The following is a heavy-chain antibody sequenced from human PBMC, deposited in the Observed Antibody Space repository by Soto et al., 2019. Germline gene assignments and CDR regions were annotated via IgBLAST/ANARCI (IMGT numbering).Heavy chain of an antibody. CDR3: ARDGYNYGSGGVYYYYYMDV. J-gene: IGHJ6*03. CDR1: GGSISSGGYY. V-gene: IGHV4-31*03. CDR2: IYYSGST. D-gene: IGHD3-10*01. Sequence: QVQLQESGPGLVKPSQTLSLTCTVSGGSISSGGYYWSWIRQHPGKGLEWIGYIYYSGSTYYNPSLKSRVTISVDPSKNQFSLKLSSVTAADTAVYYCARDGYNYGSGGVYYYYYMDVWGKGTTVTVSS.